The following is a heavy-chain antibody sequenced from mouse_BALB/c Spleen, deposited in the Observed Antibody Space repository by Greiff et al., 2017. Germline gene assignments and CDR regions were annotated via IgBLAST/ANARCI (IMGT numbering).Heavy chain of an antibody. D-gene: IGHD2-14*01. J-gene: IGHJ4*01. CDR1: GFTFSSFG. CDR2: ISSGSSTI. CDR3: ARERYDWGPYYAMDY. V-gene: IGHV5-17*02. Sequence: EVKLVESGGGLVQPGGSRKLSCAASGFTFSSFGMHWVRQAPEKGLEWVAYISSGSSTIYYADTVKGRFTISRDNPKNTLFLQMTSLRSEDTAMYYCARERYDWGPYYAMDYWGQGTSVTVSS.